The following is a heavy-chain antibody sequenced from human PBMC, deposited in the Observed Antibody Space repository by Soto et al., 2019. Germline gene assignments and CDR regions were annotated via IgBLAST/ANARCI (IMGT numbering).Heavy chain of an antibody. J-gene: IGHJ4*02. CDR3: ARSGHSFGGVI. V-gene: IGHV4-59*01. D-gene: IGHD3-16*01. Sequence: SETLSLTCTVSGASINNYYGSWIRQPPGKGLEYIGYIFYSGSADYNPSLRSRVTMSVDTSNNQSSLKLRSVTAADTAVYYCARSGHSFGGVIWGQGILVTVSS. CDR2: IFYSGSA. CDR1: GASINNYY.